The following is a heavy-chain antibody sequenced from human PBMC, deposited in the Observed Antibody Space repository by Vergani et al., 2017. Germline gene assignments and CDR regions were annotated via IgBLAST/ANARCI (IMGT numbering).Heavy chain of an antibody. CDR3: AGRYSSSWDYYYYGMDV. CDR2: IIPIFGTA. CDR1: GGTFSSYA. V-gene: IGHV1-69*06. Sequence: QVQLVQSGAEVKKPGSSVKVSCKASGGTFSSYAISWVRQAPGQGLEWMGGIIPIFGTANYAQKFQGRVTITADKSTSTAYMELSSLRSEGTAVYYCAGRYSSSWDYYYYGMDVWGQGTTVTVSS. D-gene: IGHD6-13*01. J-gene: IGHJ6*02.